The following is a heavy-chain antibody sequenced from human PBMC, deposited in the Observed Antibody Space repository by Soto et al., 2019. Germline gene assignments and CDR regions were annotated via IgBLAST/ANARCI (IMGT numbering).Heavy chain of an antibody. J-gene: IGHJ4*02. V-gene: IGHV1-46*01. D-gene: IGHD2-21*01. CDR3: ARGYSDQ. CDR1: GYSFITFY. Sequence: GASVKVSCKTSGYSFITFYMHWVRQAPGQGLEWMGIINPSGGATSYTHKFQGRVTMTRDTSTTTVYMELSGLRSEDTAIYYCARGYSDQWGQGTLVTVSS. CDR2: INPSGGAT.